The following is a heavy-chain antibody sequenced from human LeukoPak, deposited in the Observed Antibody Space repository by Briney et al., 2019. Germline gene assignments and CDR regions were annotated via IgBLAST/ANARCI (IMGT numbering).Heavy chain of an antibody. CDR2: IRYDGSNK. Sequence: PGGSLRLSCAASGFTFSSYGMHWVRQAPGKGLEWVAFIRYDGSNKYYADSVKGRFTISRDNSKNTLYLQMTSLRVEDTAVYYCAKDRGSSGWSGVDHWGQGTLVTVSS. CDR3: AKDRGSSGWSGVDH. V-gene: IGHV3-30*02. CDR1: GFTFSSYG. D-gene: IGHD6-19*01. J-gene: IGHJ4*02.